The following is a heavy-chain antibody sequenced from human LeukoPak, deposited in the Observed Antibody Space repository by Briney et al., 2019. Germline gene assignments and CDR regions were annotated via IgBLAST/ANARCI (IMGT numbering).Heavy chain of an antibody. Sequence: GGSLRLSCAAFGLTFMSDSMSCVRGAPGKGVECGFNIKPDGREKYYVDSVKGRFTISRDNAKNPLYMQMDSLRAEDTAVYYCASGGGATRSGYAFDMWAQGTMVTVSS. CDR1: GLTFMSDS. D-gene: IGHD1-26*01. V-gene: IGHV3-7*01. CDR3: ASGGGATRSGYAFDM. J-gene: IGHJ3*02. CDR2: IKPDGREK.